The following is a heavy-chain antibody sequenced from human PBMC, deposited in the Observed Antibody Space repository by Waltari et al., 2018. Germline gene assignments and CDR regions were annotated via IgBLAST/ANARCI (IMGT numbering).Heavy chain of an antibody. D-gene: IGHD5-12*01. V-gene: IGHV3-23*01. CDR1: GFTFSNYV. CDR3: AKRGSDGAWFDP. Sequence: EVQLLDSGGGLVQPGGSLRLSCAASGFTFSNYVMSWVRQAPGKVLGGVSTISSGGKPYYPDAVKGRLTVSRDNSKNTLYLQMNSLRAEDTAVYYCAKRGSDGAWFDPWGQGTLVTVSS. J-gene: IGHJ5*02. CDR2: ISSGGKP.